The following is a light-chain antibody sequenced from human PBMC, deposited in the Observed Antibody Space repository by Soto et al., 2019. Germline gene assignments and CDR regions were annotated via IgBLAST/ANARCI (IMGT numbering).Light chain of an antibody. CDR2: EVS. CDR1: SSDVGGYNY. V-gene: IGLV2-14*01. CDR3: SSYTSSSTLYV. J-gene: IGLJ1*01. Sequence: HSVLTHPPSASGSPGQSVTISCTGTSSDVGGYNYVSWYQQHPGKAPKLMIYEVSNRPSGVSNRFSGSKSGNTASLTISGLQAEDEADYYCSSYTSSSTLYVFGTGTKVTVL.